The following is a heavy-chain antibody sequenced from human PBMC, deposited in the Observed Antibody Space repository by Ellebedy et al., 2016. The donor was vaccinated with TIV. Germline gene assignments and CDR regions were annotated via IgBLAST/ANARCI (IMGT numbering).Heavy chain of an antibody. D-gene: IGHD5-24*01. CDR1: GESVSSNSAT. CDR2: TYYRSKWYN. CDR3: ARHVARESYNR. Sequence: QTLSLTCAISGESVSSNSATWNWLRQSPSRGLEWLERTYYRSKWYNENAISVKSRITINPDTSKNQFSLQLNSLTPEYTAVYYCARHVARESYNRWGQGTLVTVSS. V-gene: IGHV6-1*01. J-gene: IGHJ4*02.